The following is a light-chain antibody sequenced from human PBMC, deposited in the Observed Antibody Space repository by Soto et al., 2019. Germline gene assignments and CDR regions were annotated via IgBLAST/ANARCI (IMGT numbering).Light chain of an antibody. CDR3: QVWDSSSDYV. V-gene: IGLV3-21*02. Sequence: LTQASSLSVAPGQTVRISCRGENIETKSVHWYQQRPGQAPDLVVFDDYARPSGIPERFSGSNSGTTATLTISRVEAGDEADYYGQVWDSSSDYVFGNGTKVNVL. CDR1: NIETKS. CDR2: DDY. J-gene: IGLJ1*01.